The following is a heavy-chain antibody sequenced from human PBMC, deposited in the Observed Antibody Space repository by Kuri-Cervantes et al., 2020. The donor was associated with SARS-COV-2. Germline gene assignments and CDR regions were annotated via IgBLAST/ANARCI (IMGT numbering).Heavy chain of an antibody. Sequence: ASVKVSCKASGYTFTSYDINWVRQATGQGLEWMGWMNPNSGNTGYAQKFQGRVTMTRNTSISTAYMELSSLRSEDTAVYYCARPILLVTAAPDAFDIWGQGTMVTVSS. J-gene: IGHJ3*02. CDR2: MNPNSGNT. CDR3: ARPILLVTAAPDAFDI. D-gene: IGHD5-18*01. V-gene: IGHV1-8*02. CDR1: GYTFTSYD.